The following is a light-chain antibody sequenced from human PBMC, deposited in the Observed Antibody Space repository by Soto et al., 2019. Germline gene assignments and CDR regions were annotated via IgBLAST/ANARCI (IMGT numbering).Light chain of an antibody. CDR2: AAS. J-gene: IGKJ4*01. V-gene: IGKV1-12*01. Sequence: DMQMTQSPASVSVFVGERVTITCRASQAISTWLAWYQQKPGKAPKLLIYAASTLQSGVPSRFSGSGSGTEFTLTISSLQPEDFATDDGQQLTFGGGTKVDIK. CDR3: QQLT. CDR1: QAISTW.